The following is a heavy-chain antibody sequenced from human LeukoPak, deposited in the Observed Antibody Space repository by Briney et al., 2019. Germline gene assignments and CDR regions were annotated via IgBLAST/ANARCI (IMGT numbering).Heavy chain of an antibody. J-gene: IGHJ3*02. D-gene: IGHD3-22*01. V-gene: IGHV3-20*04. CDR3: ARVVIDAFDI. Sequence: GGSLRLSCAASGFPFDDYVMSWVRPAPGKGLEWVSGINWNGGSTGYGDSVKGRFTISRDNAKNSLYLQMNGLRAEDTALYYCARVVIDAFDIWGQGTKVTVPS. CDR2: INWNGGST. CDR1: GFPFDDYV.